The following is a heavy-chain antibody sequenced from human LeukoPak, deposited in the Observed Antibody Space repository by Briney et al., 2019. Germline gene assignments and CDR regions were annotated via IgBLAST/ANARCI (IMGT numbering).Heavy chain of an antibody. CDR2: MNPNSGNT. D-gene: IGHD3-9*01. CDR3: ARGTYYYDILPGYYY. V-gene: IGHV1-8*01. J-gene: IGHJ4*02. CDR1: GYTSTSYD. Sequence: ASVKVSCKASGYTSTSYDINWVRQATGQGLEWMGWMNPNSGNTGYAQKFQGRVTMTRNTSISTAYMELSSLRSEDTAVYYCARGTYYYDILPGYYYWGQGTLVTVSS.